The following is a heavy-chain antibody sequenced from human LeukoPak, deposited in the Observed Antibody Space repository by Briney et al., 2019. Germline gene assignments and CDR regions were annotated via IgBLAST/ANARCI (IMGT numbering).Heavy chain of an antibody. Sequence: ASVKVSCKASGYTFTSYYMHWVRQAPGQGLEWMGIINPSGGSTSYAQKFQGRVTMTRDMSTSTVYMELSSLRSEDTAVYYCARVIAGKDYYDSSGLSDYWGQGTLVTVSS. CDR1: GYTFTSYY. D-gene: IGHD3-22*01. CDR3: ARVIAGKDYYDSSGLSDY. V-gene: IGHV1-46*01. J-gene: IGHJ4*02. CDR2: INPSGGST.